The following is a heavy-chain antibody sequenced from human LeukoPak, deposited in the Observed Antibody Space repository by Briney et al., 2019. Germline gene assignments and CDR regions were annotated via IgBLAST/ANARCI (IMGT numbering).Heavy chain of an antibody. V-gene: IGHV1-69*06. Sequence: ASVKVSCKASGGTFSSYAISWVRQAPGQGLEWMGGIIPIFGAANYAQKFRGRVTITADKTTRTASMELSSLRSDDTAVYYCARAGAVVDNWFDPWGQGTLVTVSS. CDR3: ARAGAVVDNWFDP. CDR2: IIPIFGAA. J-gene: IGHJ5*02. CDR1: GGTFSSYA. D-gene: IGHD2-15*01.